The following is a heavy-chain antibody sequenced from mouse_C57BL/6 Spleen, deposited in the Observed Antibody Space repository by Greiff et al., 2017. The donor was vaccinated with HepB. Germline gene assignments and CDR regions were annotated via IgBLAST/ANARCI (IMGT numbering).Heavy chain of an antibody. J-gene: IGHJ4*01. Sequence: VKLMESGPELVKPGASVKISCKASGYSFTSYYIHWVKQRPGQGLEWIGWIYPGSGNTKYKEKFKGKATLTADTSSSTAYMQLSSLTSEDSAVYYCARDGYSSMDYWGQGTSVTVSS. V-gene: IGHV1-66*01. D-gene: IGHD2-3*01. CDR2: IYPGSGNT. CDR3: ARDGYSSMDY. CDR1: GYSFTSYY.